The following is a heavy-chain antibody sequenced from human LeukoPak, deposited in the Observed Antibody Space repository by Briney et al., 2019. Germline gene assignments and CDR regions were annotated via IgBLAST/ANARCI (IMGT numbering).Heavy chain of an antibody. Sequence: GASVKVSCKASGGTFSSYAISWVRQAPGQGLEWMGRIIPILGIANYAQKFQGRVTMTRDTSISTAYMELSRLRSDDTAVYCCARPPVYSYARGDFDYWGQGTLVTVSS. D-gene: IGHD5-18*01. CDR2: IIPILGIA. V-gene: IGHV1-69*04. CDR3: ARPPVYSYARGDFDY. J-gene: IGHJ4*02. CDR1: GGTFSSYA.